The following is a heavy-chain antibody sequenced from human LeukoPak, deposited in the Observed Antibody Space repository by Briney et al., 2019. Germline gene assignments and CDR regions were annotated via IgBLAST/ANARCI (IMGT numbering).Heavy chain of an antibody. V-gene: IGHV3-30-3*01. CDR3: AREVDAFDI. CDR2: ISYDGSNK. CDR1: GFTFSSYA. Sequence: GGSLRLSCAASGFTFSSYAMHWVRQAPGKGLEWVAVISYDGSNKYYADSVKGRFTISRDNSKNTLYLQMNSLRAEDTAVHYCAREVDAFDIWGQGTMVTVSS. J-gene: IGHJ3*02.